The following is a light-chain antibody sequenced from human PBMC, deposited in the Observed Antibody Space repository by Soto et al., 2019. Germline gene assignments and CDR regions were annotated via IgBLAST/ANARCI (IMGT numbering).Light chain of an antibody. CDR3: QQGYTTWWT. V-gene: IGKV1-39*01. CDR1: QNIRSY. Sequence: DIQMTQSPTSLSASVGDRVTISCRASQNIRSYLNWYQQIPGKAPNLLIYATSILQTGVPSRFSGSGSGTDFTLTINGLQPEDFATYYCQQGYTTWWTFGQGTKVDIK. CDR2: ATS. J-gene: IGKJ1*01.